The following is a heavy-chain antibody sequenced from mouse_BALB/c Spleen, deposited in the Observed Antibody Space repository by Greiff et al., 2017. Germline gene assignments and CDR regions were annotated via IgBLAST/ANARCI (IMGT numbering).Heavy chain of an antibody. J-gene: IGHJ2*01. D-gene: IGHD2-10*01. V-gene: IGHV1S137*01. Sequence: QVQLKQSGAELVRPGVSVKISCKGSGYTFTDYALHWVKQSHAKSLEWIGVISTYYGDASYNQKFKGKATMTVDKSSSTAYMELARLTSEDSAIYYCARSYYGNYFDYWGQGTTLTVSS. CDR1: GYTFTDYA. CDR3: ARSYYGNYFDY. CDR2: ISTYYGDA.